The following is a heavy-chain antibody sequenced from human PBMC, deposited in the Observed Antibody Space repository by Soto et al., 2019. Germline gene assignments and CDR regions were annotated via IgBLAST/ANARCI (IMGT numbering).Heavy chain of an antibody. V-gene: IGHV3-7*04. CDR1: GFTFSTYW. CDR3: VRDSSRRSDY. CDR2: VMPDGGVK. Sequence: EVQLVESGGGLVQPGGSLRLSCAASGFTFSTYWMTWVRQAPGRGLEWVASVMPDGGVKYYVDSVKGRFTISRDNATSSRYLQMNSLRAEDTAVYYCVRDSSRRSDYWGQGTLVTVSS. J-gene: IGHJ4*02.